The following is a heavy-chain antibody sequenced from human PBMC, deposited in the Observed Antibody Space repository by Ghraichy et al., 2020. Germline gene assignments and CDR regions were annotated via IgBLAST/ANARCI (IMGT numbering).Heavy chain of an antibody. J-gene: IGHJ4*02. D-gene: IGHD3-16*01. CDR3: APYSPSRDFFDY. V-gene: IGHV4-4*02. CDR2: IEHSGST. Sequence: RGGKGGEGVGEIEHSGSTNYNPSLKSRVTISGDKAKNQSSLQLSTVTAADTAVYYCAPYSPSRDFFDYWGQGVLVTVSS.